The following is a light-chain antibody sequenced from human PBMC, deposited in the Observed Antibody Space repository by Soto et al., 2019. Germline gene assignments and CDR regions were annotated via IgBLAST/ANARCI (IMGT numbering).Light chain of an antibody. CDR3: QQYGSSQS. V-gene: IGKV3-20*01. Sequence: EIALTQSTGTLYLSPGERATLSCRASQSVSSSYLAWYQQKPGQAPRLLIYGASSRATGIPDRFSGSGSGTDFTLTISRLEPEDFAVYYCQQYGSSQSFGQGTKVDIK. CDR1: QSVSSSY. J-gene: IGKJ1*01. CDR2: GAS.